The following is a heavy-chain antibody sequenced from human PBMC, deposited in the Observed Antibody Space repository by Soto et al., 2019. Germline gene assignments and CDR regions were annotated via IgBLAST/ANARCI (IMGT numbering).Heavy chain of an antibody. CDR3: VRDLREPLATDALRVAN. J-gene: IGHJ4*02. D-gene: IGHD2-15*01. Sequence: EMQLVESGGGLVQPGGSLRLSCAASGFTFSSYEMHWVRQAPGKGLEWISNISSTGRGTHYADSVKGRFTMSRDNTKNSLSPQMSSLRAEATAVYYWVRDLREPLATDALRVANRGQGPQVTVSS. CDR2: ISSTGRGT. V-gene: IGHV3-48*03. CDR1: GFTFSSYE.